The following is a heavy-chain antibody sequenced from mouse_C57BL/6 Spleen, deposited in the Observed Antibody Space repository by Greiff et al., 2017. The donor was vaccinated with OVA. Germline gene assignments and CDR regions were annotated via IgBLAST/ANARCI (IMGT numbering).Heavy chain of an antibody. J-gene: IGHJ1*03. V-gene: IGHV5-17*01. CDR2: ISSGSSTI. D-gene: IGHD1-1*01. CDR1: GFTFSDYG. CDR3: AKFYYGSSYGYFDV. Sequence: EVQVVESGGGLVKPGVSLKLSCAASGFTFSDYGMHWVRQAPEKGLEWVAYISSGSSTIYYADTVKGRFTISRDNAKNTLFLQMTSLRSEDTAMYYCAKFYYGSSYGYFDVWGTGTTVTVSS.